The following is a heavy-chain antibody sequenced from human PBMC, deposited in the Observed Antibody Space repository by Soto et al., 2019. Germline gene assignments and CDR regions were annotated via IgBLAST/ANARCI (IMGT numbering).Heavy chain of an antibody. Sequence: SETLSLTCTVSGDSISSGESYWSWIRQPPGKGLEWIGFIYPSGSTYYNPSLKSRITISVDTSKNQFSLKLNSLTAADTAVYYCARDNSRDRGNFDYWGRGTLVTVS. J-gene: IGHJ4*02. CDR2: IYPSGST. D-gene: IGHD3-10*01. V-gene: IGHV4-30-4*01. CDR3: ARDNSRDRGNFDY. CDR1: GDSISSGESY.